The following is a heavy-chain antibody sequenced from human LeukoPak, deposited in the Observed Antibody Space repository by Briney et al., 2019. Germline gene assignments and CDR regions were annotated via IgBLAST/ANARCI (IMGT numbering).Heavy chain of an antibody. CDR3: ARGEGRITIFGVVTYKNWFDP. CDR2: ISYDGTKK. Sequence: PGGSLRLSCAASGFTFSSYAMHWVRQAPGKGLEGVAVISYDGTKKYYADSVKGRFTISRDNSKNTLYLQMNSLRAEDTAVYYCARGEGRITIFGVVTYKNWFDPWGQGTLVTVSS. D-gene: IGHD3-3*01. V-gene: IGHV3-30*01. J-gene: IGHJ5*02. CDR1: GFTFSSYA.